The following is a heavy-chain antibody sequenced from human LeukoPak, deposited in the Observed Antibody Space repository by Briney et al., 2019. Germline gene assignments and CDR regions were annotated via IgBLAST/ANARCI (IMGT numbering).Heavy chain of an antibody. CDR1: GGSVSNYY. CDR3: ARTHRGSSPSDY. D-gene: IGHD6-13*01. J-gene: IGHJ4*02. CDR2: VYYTGST. V-gene: IGHV4-59*08. Sequence: SETLSLTCSVSGGSVSNYYWSWIRQPPGKGLEWIGYVYYTGSTNYNPSLKSRVTMFEDKSKDQFSLRLYSVTVADTAVYYCARTHRGSSPSDYWGQGTLVTVSS.